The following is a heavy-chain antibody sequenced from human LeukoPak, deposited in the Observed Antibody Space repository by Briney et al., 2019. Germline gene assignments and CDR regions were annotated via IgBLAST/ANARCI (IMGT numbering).Heavy chain of an antibody. CDR1: GFTFSSYG. CDR2: IRYDGSNK. Sequence: GGSLRLSCAASGFTFSSYGMHWVRQAPGKGLEWVAFIRYDGSNKYYADSVKGRFTISRDNAKNSLYLQMNSLRAEDTAVYYCASRRGGSYMYYFDYWGQGTLVTVSS. CDR3: ASRRGGSYMYYFDY. D-gene: IGHD1-26*01. J-gene: IGHJ4*02. V-gene: IGHV3-30*02.